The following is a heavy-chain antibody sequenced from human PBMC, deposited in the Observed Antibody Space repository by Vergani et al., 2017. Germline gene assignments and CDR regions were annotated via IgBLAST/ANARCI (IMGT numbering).Heavy chain of an antibody. V-gene: IGHV3-23*01. D-gene: IGHD3-10*01. J-gene: IGHJ6*02. Sequence: EVQLLESGGGLVQPGGSLRLSCAASGFTFSGYAMSWVRQAPGKGLEWVSAISGSGGSTYYADSVKGRFTISRDNSKNTLYLQMNSLRAEDTAVYYCAKGLGSGSWGMDVWGQGTTVTVSS. CDR3: AKGLGSGSWGMDV. CDR1: GFTFSGYA. CDR2: ISGSGGST.